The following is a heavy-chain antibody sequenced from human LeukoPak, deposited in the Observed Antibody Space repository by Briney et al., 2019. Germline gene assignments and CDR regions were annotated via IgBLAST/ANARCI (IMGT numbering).Heavy chain of an antibody. CDR3: ATSSSWVAFDI. J-gene: IGHJ3*02. CDR1: GFTFSSYT. V-gene: IGHV3-21*06. CDR2: ISSSSSYI. Sequence: GGSLRLSCVASGFTFSSYTMNWVRQAPGKGLEWVSSISSSSSYIYCADSVKGRFTISRDNAKNSLYLQMNSLRVEDTAVYYCATSSSWVAFDIWGQGTMVTVSS. D-gene: IGHD6-13*01.